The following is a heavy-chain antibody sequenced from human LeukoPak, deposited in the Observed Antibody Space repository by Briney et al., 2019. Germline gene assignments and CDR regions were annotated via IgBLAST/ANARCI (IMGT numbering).Heavy chain of an antibody. CDR2: IIPIFVTA. V-gene: IGHV1-69*01. D-gene: IGHD5-12*01. CDR3: ARASSWRGYVLPSGWFDP. Sequence: SVKVSCKASGGTFSSYAISWVRQAPGQGLEWMGGIIPIFVTANYAQKLQGRVTITADESTSPAYMELSSLRSEDTAVYYCARASSWRGYVLPSGWFDPWGQGTLVTVSS. J-gene: IGHJ5*02. CDR1: GGTFSSYA.